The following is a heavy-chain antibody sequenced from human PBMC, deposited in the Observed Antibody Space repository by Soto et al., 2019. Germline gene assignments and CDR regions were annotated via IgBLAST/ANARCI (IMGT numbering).Heavy chain of an antibody. Sequence: SETLSLTCSVSGASIAGSSYWSWIRQPAGKGLEWIGRFSLSGTTNYSPSLRSRVTMSADVSKNQFSLRLTSVTAADTALYYCARGMTPPGAPAWYYFDSWGQGTLVTVSS. CDR3: ARGMTPPGAPAWYYFDS. D-gene: IGHD2-8*02. CDR2: FSLSGTT. J-gene: IGHJ4*02. CDR1: GASIAGSSY. V-gene: IGHV4-4*07.